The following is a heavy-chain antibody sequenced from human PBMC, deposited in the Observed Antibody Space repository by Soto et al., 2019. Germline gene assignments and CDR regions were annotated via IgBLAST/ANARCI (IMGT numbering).Heavy chain of an antibody. CDR1: GFTFSSYG. Sequence: GGSLRLSCAASGFTFSSYGMHWVRQAPGKGLEWVAVIWYDGSNKYYADSVKGRFTISRDNSKNTLYLQMNSLRAEDTAVYYCARDGAAAGPKNWFDPWGQGTLVTVSS. D-gene: IGHD6-13*01. CDR2: IWYDGSNK. V-gene: IGHV3-33*01. CDR3: ARDGAAAGPKNWFDP. J-gene: IGHJ5*02.